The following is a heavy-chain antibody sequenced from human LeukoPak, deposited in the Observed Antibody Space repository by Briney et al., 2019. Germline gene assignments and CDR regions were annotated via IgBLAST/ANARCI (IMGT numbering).Heavy chain of an antibody. CDR2: IYYTGNT. Sequence: KPSETLSLTCTVSGGSISTSLYYWGWIRQPPGKGLEWIGSIYYTGNTYYNPSLKSRVTISVDTSKNQFSLKLSSVSAPGTAVYYCARHEYGSGTYRGYNWFDPWGQGTLVTVSS. V-gene: IGHV4-39*01. J-gene: IGHJ5*02. CDR3: ARHEYGSGTYRGYNWFDP. D-gene: IGHD3-10*01. CDR1: GGSISTSLYY.